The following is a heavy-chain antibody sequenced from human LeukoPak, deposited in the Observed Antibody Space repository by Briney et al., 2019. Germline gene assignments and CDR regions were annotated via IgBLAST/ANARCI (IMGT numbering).Heavy chain of an antibody. Sequence: GGSLRLSCAASGFTFSSYGMSWVRQAPGKGLEWVSGITGSGGSTYYTDSVNGRLTISRDNSKSTLSLQMNSLRAEDTAIYYCATYRQVLLPFESWGQGTLVTVSS. CDR2: ITGSGGST. CDR1: GFTFSSYG. J-gene: IGHJ4*02. V-gene: IGHV3-23*01. D-gene: IGHD2-8*02. CDR3: ATYRQVLLPFES.